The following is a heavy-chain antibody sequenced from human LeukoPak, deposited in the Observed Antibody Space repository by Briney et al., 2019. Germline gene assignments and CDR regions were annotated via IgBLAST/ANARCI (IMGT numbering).Heavy chain of an antibody. J-gene: IGHJ4*02. CDR2: FSVSDETT. CDR3: AKFGPRRYFDWLYDH. D-gene: IGHD3-9*01. Sequence: GGSLRLSCAASGFTFSSYAMSWVRQAPGKGLEWVSGFSVSDETTYYADSVKGRFTISRDNSKNTLYLQINSLRAEDTAVYYCAKFGPRRYFDWLYDHWGQGTLVTVSS. V-gene: IGHV3-23*01. CDR1: GFTFSSYA.